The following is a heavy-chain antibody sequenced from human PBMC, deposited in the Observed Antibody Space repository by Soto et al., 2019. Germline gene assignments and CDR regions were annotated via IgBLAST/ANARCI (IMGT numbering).Heavy chain of an antibody. D-gene: IGHD6-13*01. Sequence: ASVKVSCKASGYTFTGYYMHWVRQAPGQGLEWMGWINPNSGGTNYAQKSQGWVTMTRDTSISTAYMELSRLRSDDTAVYYCASDGVAAAGSRDYYYYGMDVWGQGTTVTVSS. CDR3: ASDGVAAAGSRDYYYYGMDV. V-gene: IGHV1-2*04. CDR2: INPNSGGT. J-gene: IGHJ6*02. CDR1: GYTFTGYY.